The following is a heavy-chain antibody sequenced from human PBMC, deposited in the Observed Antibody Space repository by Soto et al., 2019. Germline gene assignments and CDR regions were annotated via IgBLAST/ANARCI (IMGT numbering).Heavy chain of an antibody. CDR2: FDPEDGET. J-gene: IGHJ3*02. CDR1: GYTLTELS. Sequence: GASVKVSCKVSGYTLTELSMHWVRQAPGKGLEWMGGFDPEDGETIYAQKFQGRVTMTEDTSTDTAYMELSSLRSEDTAVYYCATVGWVGGKTGRGGGAFDIWGQGKMV. V-gene: IGHV1-24*01. CDR3: ATVGWVGGKTGRGGGAFDI. D-gene: IGHD1-1*01.